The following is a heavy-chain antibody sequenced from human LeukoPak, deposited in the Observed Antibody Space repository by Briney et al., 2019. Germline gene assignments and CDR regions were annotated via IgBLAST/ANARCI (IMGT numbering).Heavy chain of an antibody. CDR2: ISRNSGSI. D-gene: IGHD6-13*01. J-gene: IGHJ2*01. CDR3: AKIGIAAAGLSAETFDL. CDR1: GFTFDDYA. V-gene: IGHV3-9*01. Sequence: GGSLRLSCAASGFTFDDYAMHWVRRAPGKGLEWVSGISRNSGSIGYADSVKGRFTISRDNAKNSLYLQMNSLRAEDTALYYCAKIGIAAAGLSAETFDLWGRGTLVTVSS.